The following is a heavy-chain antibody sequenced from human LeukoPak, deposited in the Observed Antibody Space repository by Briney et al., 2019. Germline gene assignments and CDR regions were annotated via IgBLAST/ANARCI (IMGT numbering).Heavy chain of an antibody. CDR3: ARRGIAAAGTAFDY. J-gene: IGHJ4*02. CDR2: IYTSGST. Sequence: SETLSLTCTVSGGSISSGSYYWSWIRQPAGKGLEWIGRIYTSGSTNYNPSLKSRVTISVDTSKNQFSLKLSSVTAADTAVYYCARRGIAAAGTAFDYWGQGTLVTVFS. V-gene: IGHV4-61*02. CDR1: GGSISSGSYY. D-gene: IGHD6-13*01.